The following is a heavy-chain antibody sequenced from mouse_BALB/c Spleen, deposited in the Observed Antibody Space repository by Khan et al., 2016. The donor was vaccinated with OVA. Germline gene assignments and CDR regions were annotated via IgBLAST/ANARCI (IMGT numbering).Heavy chain of an antibody. CDR3: ARWFDGYSSLYAMDY. CDR2: IWSDGST. V-gene: IGHV2-6*02. J-gene: IGHJ4*01. D-gene: IGHD2-3*01. Sequence: QVQLKELGPGLVAPSQSLSITCTVSGFSLTSYGVHWVRQPPGKGLEWLVVIWSDGSTNYNSVLKSRLSISKDNSKSQVFLKMNSLQTDDTAIYYCARWFDGYSSLYAMDYWGKGTSVTVSS. CDR1: GFSLTSYG.